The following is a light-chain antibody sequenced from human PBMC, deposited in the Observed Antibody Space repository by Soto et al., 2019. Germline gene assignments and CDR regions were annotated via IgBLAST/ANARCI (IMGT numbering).Light chain of an antibody. Sequence: QSALTQPASVSGSPGQSITISCTGTSSDIGSYNLVSWYQQHPDKAPKVIIYEGNERPSGVSNRFSGSKSGNTASLTISGLQAEDEADYCCCSYAGSMTWVFGGGTKLTVL. CDR2: EGN. J-gene: IGLJ3*02. V-gene: IGLV2-23*01. CDR1: SSDIGSYNL. CDR3: CSYAGSMTWV.